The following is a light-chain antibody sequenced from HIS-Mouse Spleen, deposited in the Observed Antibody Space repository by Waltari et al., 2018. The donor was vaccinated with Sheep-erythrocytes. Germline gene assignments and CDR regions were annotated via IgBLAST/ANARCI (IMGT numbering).Light chain of an antibody. Sequence: QSALTQPRSVSGSPGQSVTISCTGTSSDVGVYNYVSWYQQHPGKATKLMIYDVSRRPSGVPDRSSGSKSGNTASLTISGLQAEDEADYYCCSYAGSYNHVFATGTKVTVL. J-gene: IGLJ1*01. CDR1: SSDVGVYNY. CDR3: CSYAGSYNHV. CDR2: DVS. V-gene: IGLV2-11*01.